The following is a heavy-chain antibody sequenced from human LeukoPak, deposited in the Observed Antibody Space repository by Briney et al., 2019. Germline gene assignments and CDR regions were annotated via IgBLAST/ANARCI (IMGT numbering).Heavy chain of an antibody. Sequence: GGSLRLSCAASGFIFSSHGMNWVRQAPGKGLEWVSGISPSGDITYYADSVKGRFTISRDNSKNTLYLQMNSLRAEDTAVYYCARAPYGDNGYTAEVADYWGQGTLVTVSS. CDR3: ARAPYGDNGYTAEVADY. CDR1: GFIFSSHG. J-gene: IGHJ4*02. CDR2: ISPSGDIT. V-gene: IGHV3-23*01. D-gene: IGHD3-16*01.